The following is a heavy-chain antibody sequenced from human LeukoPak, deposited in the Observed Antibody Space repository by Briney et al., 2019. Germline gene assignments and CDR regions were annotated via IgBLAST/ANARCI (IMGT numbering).Heavy chain of an antibody. V-gene: IGHV3-21*01. Sequence: GGSLRLSCAASGFTFSSYSVNWVRQAPGKGLEWVSSISSSSSYIYYADSVKGRFTISRDNAKNSLYLQMNSLRAEDTAVYYCARDKRSSWYKGXXYYGMDVWGQGTTVTVSS. CDR3: ARDKRSSWYKGXXYYGMDV. D-gene: IGHD6-13*01. CDR1: GFTFSSYS. J-gene: IGHJ6*02. CDR2: ISSSSSYI.